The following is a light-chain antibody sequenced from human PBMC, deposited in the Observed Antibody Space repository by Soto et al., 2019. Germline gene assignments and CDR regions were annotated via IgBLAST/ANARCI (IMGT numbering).Light chain of an antibody. CDR3: SSYTTSSTFV. CDR2: DVS. J-gene: IGLJ1*01. V-gene: IGLV2-14*01. CDR1: SSDVGRYDF. Sequence: QSALAQPASVSGSPGQSITISCTGTSSDVGRYDFVSWFQQHPDKAPKLMIYDVSIRPSGVSDHFSGSKSGNTASLTISGLQAEDDADYYCSSYTTSSTFVFGTGTKLTVL.